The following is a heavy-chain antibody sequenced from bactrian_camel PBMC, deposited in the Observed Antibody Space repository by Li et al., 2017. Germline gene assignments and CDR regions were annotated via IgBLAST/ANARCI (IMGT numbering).Heavy chain of an antibody. Sequence: HVQLVESGGESVQAGESLRLSCVISLYIYSSYCMGWFRQAPGKERTAIAAHYTGTATTYVADSVKGRFAISEDKDKNVLYLQMNNLQPEDTAMYYCAARQPCRVWLGYEDPGEYNIWGQGTQVTVS. CDR1: LYIYSSYC. V-gene: IGHV3S1*01. CDR3: AARQPCRVWLGYEDPGEYNI. CDR2: HYTGTATT. D-gene: IGHD1*01. J-gene: IGHJ4*01.